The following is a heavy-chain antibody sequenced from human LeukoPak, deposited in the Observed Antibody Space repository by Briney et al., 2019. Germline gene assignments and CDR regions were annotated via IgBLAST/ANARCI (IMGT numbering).Heavy chain of an antibody. V-gene: IGHV3-30*18. CDR1: GFAFSGYA. D-gene: IGHD5-12*01. CDR2: ISHDGSNT. J-gene: IGHJ4*02. Sequence: GGSLRLSCAASGFAFSGYAMTCVRQPPGKGLEWVAVISHDGSNTDYTDSVKGRFTISRDNSKNTLYLQMNSLRAEDTAVYYCAKEMKPWMHFDYWGQGTLVTVSS. CDR3: AKEMKPWMHFDY.